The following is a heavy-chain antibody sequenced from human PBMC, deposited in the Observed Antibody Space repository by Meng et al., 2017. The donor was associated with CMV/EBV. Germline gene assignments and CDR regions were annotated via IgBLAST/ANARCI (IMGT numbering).Heavy chain of an antibody. J-gene: IGHJ4*02. D-gene: IGHD6-19*01. Sequence: LQLQESGPGLVKPSETLSLTCTVSGGSISSSSCYWGWIRQPPGKGLEWIGSIYYSGSTYYNPSLKSRVTISVDTSKNQFSLKLSSVTAADTAVYYCARDSAVAGVVDYWGQGTLVTVSS. V-gene: IGHV4-39*07. CDR3: ARDSAVAGVVDY. CDR2: IYYSGST. CDR1: GGSISSSSCY.